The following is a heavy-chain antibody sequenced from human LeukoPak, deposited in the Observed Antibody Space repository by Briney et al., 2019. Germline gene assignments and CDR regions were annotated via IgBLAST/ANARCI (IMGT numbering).Heavy chain of an antibody. CDR1: GGSISSGSYY. CDR2: IYTSGST. J-gene: IGHJ4*02. Sequence: SETLSLTCTVSGGSISSGSYYWSWIRQPAGKGLEWIGRIYTSGSTNYNPSLKSRVTISVDTSKNQFSLKLSAVTAADTAVYYCEREGVAGTAWGQGTLVTVSS. V-gene: IGHV4-61*02. CDR3: EREGVAGTA. D-gene: IGHD6-19*01.